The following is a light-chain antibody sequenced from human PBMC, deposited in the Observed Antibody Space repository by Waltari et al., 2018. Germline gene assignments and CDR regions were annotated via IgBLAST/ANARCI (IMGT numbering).Light chain of an antibody. CDR1: NLGDKY. Sequence: SYELTQPPSASVSPGQTASITCSGGNLGDKYACWYQQKPGQSPVMVIYQDSKRPSGLPGRFAGSNAGNTATLTISGTQAMDEADYYCQAWDSSTVVFGGGTKLTVL. CDR2: QDS. J-gene: IGLJ2*01. V-gene: IGLV3-1*01. CDR3: QAWDSSTVV.